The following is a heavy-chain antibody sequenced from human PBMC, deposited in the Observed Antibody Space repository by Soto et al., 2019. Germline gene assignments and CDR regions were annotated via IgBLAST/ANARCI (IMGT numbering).Heavy chain of an antibody. CDR3: ARHISQDYYDSSGYGWFDP. CDR2: IYYSGST. Sequence: SETLSLTCTVSGGSISSSSYYWGWIRQPPGKGLEWIGSIYYSGSTYYNPSLKSRVTISVDTSKNQFSLKLSSVTAADTAVYYCARHISQDYYDSSGYGWFDPWGQGTLVTVSS. J-gene: IGHJ5*02. CDR1: GGSISSSSYY. V-gene: IGHV4-39*01. D-gene: IGHD3-22*01.